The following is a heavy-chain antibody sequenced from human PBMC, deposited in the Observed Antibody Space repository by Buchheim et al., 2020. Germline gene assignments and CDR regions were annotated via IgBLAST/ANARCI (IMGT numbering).Heavy chain of an antibody. CDR1: GGSISSYY. CDR2: IYYSGST. Sequence: QVQLQESGPGLVKPSETLSLTCTVSGGSISSYYWSWIRQPPGKGLEWIGYIYYSGSTNYNPSLKSRVTISVDTSTNHFSLKLSSVTAADTAVYYCARRYYDYVWGSYRFDYWGQGTL. D-gene: IGHD3-16*02. V-gene: IGHV4-59*08. CDR3: ARRYYDYVWGSYRFDY. J-gene: IGHJ4*02.